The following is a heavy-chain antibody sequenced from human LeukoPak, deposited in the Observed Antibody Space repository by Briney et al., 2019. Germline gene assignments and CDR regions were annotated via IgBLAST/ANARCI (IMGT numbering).Heavy chain of an antibody. CDR3: ARDDPTYSSGWYDYYYGMDV. CDR2: ISAYNGNT. CDR1: GYTFTSYG. J-gene: IGHJ6*02. V-gene: IGHV1-18*01. D-gene: IGHD6-19*01. Sequence: GASVKVSCKASGYTFTSYGISWVRQAPGQGLEWMGWISAYNGNTNYAQKLQGRVTMTKDTSPSTAYMERRSLRSDDTAVYYCARDDPTYSSGWYDYYYGMDVWGQGNPVTASS.